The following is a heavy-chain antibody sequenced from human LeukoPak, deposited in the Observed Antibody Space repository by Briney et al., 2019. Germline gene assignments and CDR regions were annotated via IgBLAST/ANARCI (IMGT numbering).Heavy chain of an antibody. J-gene: IGHJ4*02. CDR1: GGSITSSSYY. Sequence: SETLSLTCTVSGGSITSSSYYWGWIRQPPGKGLEWIGSVYYSGNTYYNSSLRSRVTISVDTSKNQFSLKLSSVTAADTAVYYCARGFRGDNFDYWGQGTLVTVSS. D-gene: IGHD7-27*01. CDR3: ARGFRGDNFDY. V-gene: IGHV4-39*07. CDR2: VYYSGNT.